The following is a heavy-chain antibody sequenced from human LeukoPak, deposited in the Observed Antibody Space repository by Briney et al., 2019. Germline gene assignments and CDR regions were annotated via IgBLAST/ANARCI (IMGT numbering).Heavy chain of an antibody. Sequence: AGGSLRLSCAASGFTFSSYAMSWVRQAPGKGLEWVSLIGNSGGSAFYADSVKGRFTISRDNSKNTLYLQMSSLRPEDTAVYYCAKDRGGGFDTWGQGTLVTVSS. D-gene: IGHD3-10*01. CDR2: IGNSGGSA. V-gene: IGHV3-23*01. CDR1: GFTFSSYA. CDR3: AKDRGGGFDT. J-gene: IGHJ5*02.